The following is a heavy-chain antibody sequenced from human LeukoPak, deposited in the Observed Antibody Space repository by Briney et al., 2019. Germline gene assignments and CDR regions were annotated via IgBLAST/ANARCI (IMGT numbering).Heavy chain of an antibody. V-gene: IGHV4-61*02. CDR3: ARADYGDYGYYYYMDV. Sequence: PSETLSLTCTVSGGSISSSSYYWGWIRQPPGKGLEWIGRIYTSGSTNYNPSLKSRVTISVDTSKNQFSLKLSSVTAADTAVYYCARADYGDYGYYYYMDVWGKGTTVTISS. D-gene: IGHD4-17*01. CDR2: IYTSGST. CDR1: GGSISSSSYY. J-gene: IGHJ6*03.